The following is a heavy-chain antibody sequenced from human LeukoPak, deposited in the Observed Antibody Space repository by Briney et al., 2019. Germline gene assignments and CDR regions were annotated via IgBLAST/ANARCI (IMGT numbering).Heavy chain of an antibody. CDR2: IYHSGST. J-gene: IGHJ4*02. CDR3: ARAAPSSSLYYLDY. CDR1: GGSISSGGYS. V-gene: IGHV4-30-2*01. Sequence: ASETLSLTCAVSGGSISSGGYSWSWIRQPPGKGLEWIGYIYHSGSTYYNPSLKSRVTISVDRSKNQFSLKLSSVPAADTAVYYCARAAPSSSLYYLDYWGQGTLVTVSS. D-gene: IGHD6-6*01.